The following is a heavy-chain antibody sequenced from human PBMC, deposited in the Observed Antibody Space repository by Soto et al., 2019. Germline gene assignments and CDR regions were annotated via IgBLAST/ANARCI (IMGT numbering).Heavy chain of an antibody. D-gene: IGHD3-22*01. CDR1: GFPFSNYA. CDR3: AKIESRFFYDSTGYYPFDY. Sequence: GGSLRLSCVAFGFPFSNYAMTWVRQAPGKGLEWVSALSGSGVSTYYADSVMGRFTISRDNSKNTVYLQMNSLRAEDTAVYYCAKIESRFFYDSTGYYPFDYWGQGTLVTVSS. J-gene: IGHJ4*02. V-gene: IGHV3-23*01. CDR2: LSGSGVST.